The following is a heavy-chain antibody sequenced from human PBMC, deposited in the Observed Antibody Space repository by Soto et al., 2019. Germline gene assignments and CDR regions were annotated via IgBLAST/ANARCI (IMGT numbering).Heavy chain of an antibody. CDR3: ARDYYGSSWLHYYYYGMDV. D-gene: IGHD6-13*01. CDR2: IWYDGSNK. J-gene: IGHJ6*02. Sequence: GGSLRLSCAASGFTFSSYGMHWVRQAPGKGLEWVAVIWYDGSNKYYADSVKGRFTISRDNSKNTLYLQMNSLRAEDTAVYYCARDYYGSSWLHYYYYGMDVWGQGTTVTVSS. CDR1: GFTFSSYG. V-gene: IGHV3-33*01.